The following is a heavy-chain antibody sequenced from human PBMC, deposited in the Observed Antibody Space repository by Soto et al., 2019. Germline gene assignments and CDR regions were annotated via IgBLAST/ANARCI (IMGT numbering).Heavy chain of an antibody. V-gene: IGHV3-23*01. J-gene: IGHJ6*02. D-gene: IGHD6-19*01. Sequence: GGSLRLSCAASGFTFSSYAMSWVRRAPGKGLEWVSAISGSGGSTYYADSVKGRFTISRDNSKNTLYLQMNSLRAEDTAVYYCAATPPVAVAGTDYYYGMDVWGQGTTVTVSS. CDR3: AATPPVAVAGTDYYYGMDV. CDR1: GFTFSSYA. CDR2: ISGSGGST.